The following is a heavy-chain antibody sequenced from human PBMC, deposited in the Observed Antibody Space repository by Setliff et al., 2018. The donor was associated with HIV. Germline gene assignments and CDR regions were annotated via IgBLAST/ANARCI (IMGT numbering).Heavy chain of an antibody. CDR3: AKDQRLLWFGTDYFDT. D-gene: IGHD3-10*01. V-gene: IGHV3-48*01. Sequence: GGSLRLSCVASGFPFSSYRMNWVRQAPGKGLEWLSYISSGSTTIAYADSVKGRFTISRDNAKNSLYLQMSSLRAEDTAVYYCAKDQRLLWFGTDYFDTWGQGTLVTVSS. CDR2: ISSGSTTI. CDR1: GFPFSSYR. J-gene: IGHJ4*02.